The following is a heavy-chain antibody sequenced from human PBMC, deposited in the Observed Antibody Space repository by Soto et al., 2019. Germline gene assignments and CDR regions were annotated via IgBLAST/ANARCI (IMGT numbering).Heavy chain of an antibody. CDR1: GYSCATSG. V-gene: IGHV1-18*01. CDR2: ISAYNGNT. Sequence: QVKLVQSGTEVKKPGASIKVSCKASGYSCATSGMSWVRQAPGQGLEWMGWISAYNGNTNYDQNLQDRVTMTTDTSTSTAYLELRNLRSDDTAVYYCARAGQYYDASGYANWGQGTLVTVSS. J-gene: IGHJ4*02. CDR3: ARAGQYYDASGYAN. D-gene: IGHD3-22*01.